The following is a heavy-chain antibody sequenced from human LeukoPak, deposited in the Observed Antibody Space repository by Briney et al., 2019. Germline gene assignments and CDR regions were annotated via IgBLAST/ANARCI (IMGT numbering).Heavy chain of an antibody. D-gene: IGHD3-10*01. Sequence: ASVTVSCKASGYTFTSYGISWVRQAPGQGLEWMGLISAYNGNTNYAQKLQGRVTMTTDTSTSTAYMELRGLRSDDTAVYYCARYLWFGEFPSDPSGMFYGMDVWGKGTTVTVSS. CDR1: GYTFTSYG. CDR2: ISAYNGNT. CDR3: ARYLWFGEFPSDPSGMFYGMDV. J-gene: IGHJ6*04. V-gene: IGHV1-18*04.